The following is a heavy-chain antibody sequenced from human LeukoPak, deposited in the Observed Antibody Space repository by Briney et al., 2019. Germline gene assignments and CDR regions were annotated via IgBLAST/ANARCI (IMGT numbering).Heavy chain of an antibody. CDR2: IYYSGST. Sequence: PSETLSLTCTVSGGSISSSSYYWGWIRQPPGKGLEWIGSIYYSGSTYYNPSLKSRVTISVDTSKNQFSLKLSSVTAADTAVYYCARGDIVEAFDIWGQGTMVTVSS. V-gene: IGHV4-39*01. D-gene: IGHD5-12*01. J-gene: IGHJ3*02. CDR1: GGSISSSSYY. CDR3: ARGDIVEAFDI.